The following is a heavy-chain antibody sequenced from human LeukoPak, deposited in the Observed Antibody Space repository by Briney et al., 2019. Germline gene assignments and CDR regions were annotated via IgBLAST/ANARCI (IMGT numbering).Heavy chain of an antibody. CDR1: GFTVSSNY. D-gene: IGHD5-12*01. CDR2: IYSGGST. V-gene: IGHV3-53*01. Sequence: PGESLRLSCAASGFTVSSNYMSWVRQAPGKGLEWVSFIYSGGSTYSADSVKGRFTISRDNSKNTLYLQMNSLRAEDTAVYYCARDGYYSYYYGMDVWGQGTTVTVSS. CDR3: ARDGYYSYYYGMDV. J-gene: IGHJ6*02.